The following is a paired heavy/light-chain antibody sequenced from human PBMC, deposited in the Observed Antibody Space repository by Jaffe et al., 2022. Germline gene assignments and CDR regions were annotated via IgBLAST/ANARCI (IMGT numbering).Light chain of an antibody. J-gene: IGKJ1*01. Sequence: DIQMTQSPSSLSASVGDRVTITCRASQGISNYLAWYQQKPGKVPKLLIYLASTLQSGVPSRFSGSGSGTDFTLNISSLQPEDVATYYCQNHNSAPPPWTFGQGTKVEIK. CDR2: LAS. CDR3: QNHNSAPPPWT. CDR1: QGISNY. V-gene: IGKV1-27*01.
Heavy chain of an antibody. J-gene: IGHJ5*01. Sequence: DVQLLESGGGLVQPGGSLRLSCAASGFTFSSYAMSWVRQAPGKGLEWVSTISGGGDKTYNADSVKGRFTISRDNSKNTVYLQMNSLRAEDTAIYYCARVKGYRSGCLDSWGQGILVTVSS. V-gene: IGHV3-23*01. CDR1: GFTFSSYA. D-gene: IGHD6-19*01. CDR2: ISGGGDKT. CDR3: ARVKGYRSGCLDS.